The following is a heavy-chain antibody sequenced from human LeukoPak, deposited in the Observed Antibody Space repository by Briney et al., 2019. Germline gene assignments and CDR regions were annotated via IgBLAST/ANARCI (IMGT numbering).Heavy chain of an antibody. Sequence: TGGSLRLSCAASGFTVSSNYMSWVRQAPGKGLEWVSVIYSGGSTYYADSVKGRFTISRDNSKNTLYLQMNSLRAEDTAVYYCARGQHRVDYSNDGFDIWGQGTMVTVSS. J-gene: IGHJ3*02. CDR1: GFTVSSNY. D-gene: IGHD2-2*01. CDR2: IYSGGST. V-gene: IGHV3-53*05. CDR3: ARGQHRVDYSNDGFDI.